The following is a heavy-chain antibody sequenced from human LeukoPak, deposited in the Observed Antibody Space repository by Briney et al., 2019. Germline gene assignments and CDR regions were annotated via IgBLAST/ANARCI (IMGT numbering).Heavy chain of an antibody. D-gene: IGHD3-10*01. V-gene: IGHV3-30*04. CDR3: ARDKESLVDI. CDR2: ISYDGSNK. Sequence: GRSLRLSCAASAFTFSSYAMHWVRQPPGKGLEWVAVISYDGSNKYYADSVKGRFTISRDNSKNTLYLQMNSLRAEDTAVYYCARDKESLVDIWGQGTMVTVSS. J-gene: IGHJ3*02. CDR1: AFTFSSYA.